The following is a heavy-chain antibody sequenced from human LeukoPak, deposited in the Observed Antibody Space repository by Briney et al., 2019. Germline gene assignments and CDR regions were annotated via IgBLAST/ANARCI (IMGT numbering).Heavy chain of an antibody. CDR1: GYTFTSYD. Sequence: ASVKVSCKASGYTFTSYDSNWVRQATGQGLEWMGWTNPNSGNTGYAQKFQGRVTMTRNTSISTAYMELSSLRSEDTAVYYCARGSIVVVPAASYGMDVWGQGTTVTVSS. J-gene: IGHJ6*02. D-gene: IGHD2-2*01. CDR2: TNPNSGNT. CDR3: ARGSIVVVPAASYGMDV. V-gene: IGHV1-8*01.